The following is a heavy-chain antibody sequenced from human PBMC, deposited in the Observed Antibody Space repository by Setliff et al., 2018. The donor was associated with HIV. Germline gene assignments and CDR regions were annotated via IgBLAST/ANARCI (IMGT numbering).Heavy chain of an antibody. V-gene: IGHV4-59*01. CDR1: GVSISAYF. Sequence: SETLSLTCAVFGVSISAYFWSWIRQSPEKGLEWIGYIDNSGNTNYSPSLKSRITISGDTSKNQFSLKLNSVTAADAAVDYCASFFVTTVTNQDYWGQGTPVTVSS. CDR3: ASFFVTTVTNQDY. D-gene: IGHD4-17*01. CDR2: IDNSGNT. J-gene: IGHJ4*02.